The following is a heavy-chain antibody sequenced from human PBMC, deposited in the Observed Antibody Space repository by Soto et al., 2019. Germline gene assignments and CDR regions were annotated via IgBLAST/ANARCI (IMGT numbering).Heavy chain of an antibody. CDR1: GGSISSSNYY. J-gene: IGHJ4*02. V-gene: IGHV4-39*01. CDR3: ASQGNSGSYTNFDY. D-gene: IGHD3-10*01. CDR2: IYYSGST. Sequence: QLQLQESGPGLVKPSETLSLTCTVSGGSISSSNYYWGWIRQPPGKGLEWIGSIYYSGSTYYNPSLKTRVSISVDTSKNHFSLKLSSVTAADTGVYYCASQGNSGSYTNFDYWGQGTLVTVSS.